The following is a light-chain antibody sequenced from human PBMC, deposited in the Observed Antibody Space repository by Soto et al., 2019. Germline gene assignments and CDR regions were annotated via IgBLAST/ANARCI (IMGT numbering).Light chain of an antibody. CDR1: SSDVGAYNY. CDR2: EVN. J-gene: IGLJ1*01. Sequence: QSALTQPPSASGSPGQSLTISCTGTSSDVGAYNYVSCYQHHPGKAPKLMVYEVNKRPSGVPDRFSGSKSGNTASLTVSGLQAEDEADYYCTSHAGTINFPYIFGTGTKVT. V-gene: IGLV2-8*01. CDR3: TSHAGTINFPYI.